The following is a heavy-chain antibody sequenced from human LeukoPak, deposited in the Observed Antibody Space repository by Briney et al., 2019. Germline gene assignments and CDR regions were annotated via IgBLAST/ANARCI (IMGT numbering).Heavy chain of an antibody. J-gene: IGHJ4*02. Sequence: TGGSLRLSCAASGFSFSTYTMNWARQAPGKGLEWLSYITSSRSTIYYADSVEGPFTVSRDNAKNSLYLQMNSLRDEDTAVYYCVRNEWGDYWGQGTAVTVSS. D-gene: IGHD1-26*01. V-gene: IGHV3-48*02. CDR1: GFSFSTYT. CDR3: VRNEWGDY. CDR2: ITSSRSTI.